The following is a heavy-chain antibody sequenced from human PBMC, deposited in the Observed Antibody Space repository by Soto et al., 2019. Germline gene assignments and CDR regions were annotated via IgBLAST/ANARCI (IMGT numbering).Heavy chain of an antibody. J-gene: IGHJ4*02. Sequence: ASETLSLTCTVSGGSISSYYWSWIRQPPGKGLEWIGYIYYSGSTNYNPSLKSRVTISVDTSKNQFSLKLSSVTAADTAVYYCARFRHDYGDYVGNDYWGQGTLVTV. D-gene: IGHD4-17*01. V-gene: IGHV4-59*01. CDR1: GGSISSYY. CDR2: IYYSGST. CDR3: ARFRHDYGDYVGNDY.